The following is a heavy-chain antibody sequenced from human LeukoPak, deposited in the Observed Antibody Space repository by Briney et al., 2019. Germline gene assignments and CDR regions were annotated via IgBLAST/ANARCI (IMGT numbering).Heavy chain of an antibody. CDR3: ARDGHGSGWYPPYYYYGMDV. CDR2: MNPNSGNT. V-gene: IGHV1-8*01. Sequence: ASVKVSCKASGYTFTSYDINWVRQATGQGLEWMGWMNPNSGNTGYAQKFQGRVTMTRNTSISTAYMELSSLRSEDTAVYYCARDGHGSGWYPPYYYYGMDVWGQGTTVTVSS. CDR1: GYTFTSYD. D-gene: IGHD6-19*01. J-gene: IGHJ6*02.